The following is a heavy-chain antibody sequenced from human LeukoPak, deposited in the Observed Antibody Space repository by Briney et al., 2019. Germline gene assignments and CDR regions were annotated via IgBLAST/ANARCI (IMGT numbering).Heavy chain of an antibody. CDR2: ISSSSTYT. CDR3: GKHLGLSSWYDYFDY. Sequence: GGSLRLSCAASGFTFSDLYMSWIRQAPGKGLEWVSYISSSSTYTNYADSVKGRFTISRDNAKNSLYLQMDSLRAEDTAVYYWGKHLGLSSWYDYFDYGGRGTLVTVPS. J-gene: IGHJ4*02. CDR1: GFTFSDLY. D-gene: IGHD6-13*01. V-gene: IGHV3-11*06.